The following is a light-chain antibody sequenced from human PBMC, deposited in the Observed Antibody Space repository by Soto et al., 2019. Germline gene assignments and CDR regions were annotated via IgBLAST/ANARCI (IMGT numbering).Light chain of an antibody. J-gene: IGKJ1*01. CDR2: DAS. Sequence: DIQMTQSPSTLSASVGDRVTITCRASQSISSWLAWYQQKPGKAPKLLIYDASSVGSGVPARFSGSGSGTEFTLTISSLQPDDFATYYCQQYNSYRVTFGQGTKVEIK. CDR1: QSISSW. CDR3: QQYNSYRVT. V-gene: IGKV1-5*01.